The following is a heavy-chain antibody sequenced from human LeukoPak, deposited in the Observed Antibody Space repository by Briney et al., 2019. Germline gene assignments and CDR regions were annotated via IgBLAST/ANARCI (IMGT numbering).Heavy chain of an antibody. D-gene: IGHD3-22*01. CDR3: ARDRHQYDTSGYYYHYYYYGLDV. CDR1: GFTFSSYA. CDR2: ISGSGGST. V-gene: IGHV3-23*01. Sequence: GGSLRLSCAASGFTFSSYAMSWVRQAPGKGLEWVSAISGSGGSTYYADSVKGRFTISRDNSKNTLDLQMNGLRPEDTAAYYCARDRHQYDTSGYYYHYYYYGLDVWGQGTTVTVSS. J-gene: IGHJ6*02.